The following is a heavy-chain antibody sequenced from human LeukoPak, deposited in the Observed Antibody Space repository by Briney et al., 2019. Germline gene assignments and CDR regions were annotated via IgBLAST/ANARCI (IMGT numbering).Heavy chain of an antibody. Sequence: PSETLSLTCTVSGGSISTYYWSWIRQPPGKGLEWIGNIYKSGNTNYNPSLKSRVTISVDTSKNQFSLNLSSLTAADTAVYHCARDGPQWLAAFDSWGQGTLVTVSS. CDR2: IYKSGNT. D-gene: IGHD6-19*01. CDR3: ARDGPQWLAAFDS. V-gene: IGHV4-59*01. J-gene: IGHJ4*02. CDR1: GGSISTYY.